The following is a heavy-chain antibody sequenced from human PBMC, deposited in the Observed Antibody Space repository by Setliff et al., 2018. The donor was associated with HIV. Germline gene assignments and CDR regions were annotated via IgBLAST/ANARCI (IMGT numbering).Heavy chain of an antibody. J-gene: IGHJ4*02. D-gene: IGHD3-16*01. Sequence: GGSLRLSCEASGFTFSSYWMHWVRQAPGKGLVWVFGMNTDGSSTRYADSVKGRFTISRDNAKNSVYLQMHSLRVEDTAVYYCAAVPWGHSSLIIDHWGQGTPVTVSS. CDR3: AAVPWGHSSLIIDH. CDR1: GFTFSSYW. V-gene: IGHV3-74*01. CDR2: MNTDGSST.